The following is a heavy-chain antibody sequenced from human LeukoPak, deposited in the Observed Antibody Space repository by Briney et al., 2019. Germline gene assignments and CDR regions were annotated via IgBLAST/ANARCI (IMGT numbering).Heavy chain of an antibody. CDR3: AKDGGPSGSYWGYYFDY. CDR1: GFTFSSYA. J-gene: IGHJ4*02. V-gene: IGHV3-23*01. Sequence: PGGSLRLSCAASGFTFSSYAMSWVRQAPGKGLEWVSAISGSGGSTYYADSVKGRFTISRDNSKNTLYLQMNSLRAEETAVYYCAKDGGPSGSYWGYYFDYGGQGTLVTVSS. D-gene: IGHD1-26*01. CDR2: ISGSGGST.